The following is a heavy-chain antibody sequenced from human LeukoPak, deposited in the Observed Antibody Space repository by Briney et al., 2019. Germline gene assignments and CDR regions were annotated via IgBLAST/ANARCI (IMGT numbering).Heavy chain of an antibody. D-gene: IGHD2-15*01. J-gene: IGHJ6*02. V-gene: IGHV3-33*01. CDR2: IWYDGSNK. CDR3: ARELGVVVSLFGMDV. Sequence: LGGSLRLSCAASGFTFSSYGMHWVRQAPGKGLEWVAVIWYDGSNKYYADSVKGRFTISRDNSKNTLYLQMNSLRAEDTAVYYCARELGVVVSLFGMDVWGQGTTVTVSS. CDR1: GFTFSSYG.